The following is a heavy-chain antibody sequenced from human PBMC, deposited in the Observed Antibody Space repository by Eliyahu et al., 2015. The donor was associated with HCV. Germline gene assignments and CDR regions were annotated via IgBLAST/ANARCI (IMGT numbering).Heavy chain of an antibody. D-gene: IGHD4-23*01. V-gene: IGHV4-39*01. J-gene: IGHJ4*02. CDR2: IYYSGST. CDR3: ASLPRGNIVY. Sequence: QLQLQESGPGLVKPSETLSLTCTVXGGSISSSSYYWGWIRXPPGXGLEWIGSIYYSGSTYYNPSLKSRVTISVDTSKNQFSLKLSSVTAADTAVYYCASLPRGNIVYWGQGTLVTVSS. CDR1: GGSISSSSYY.